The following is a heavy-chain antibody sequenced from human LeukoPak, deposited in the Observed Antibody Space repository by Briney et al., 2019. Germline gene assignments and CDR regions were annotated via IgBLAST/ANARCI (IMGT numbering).Heavy chain of an antibody. CDR1: GYTFTSYY. CDR2: INPSGGST. J-gene: IGHJ4*02. Sequence: ASVKVSCKASGYTFTSYYMHWVRQAPGQGLEWMGIINPSGGSTSYAQKLQGRVTMTTDTSTSTAYMELRSLRSDDTAVYYCAREWYGDSLDYWGQGTLVTVSS. D-gene: IGHD4-17*01. V-gene: IGHV1-46*01. CDR3: AREWYGDSLDY.